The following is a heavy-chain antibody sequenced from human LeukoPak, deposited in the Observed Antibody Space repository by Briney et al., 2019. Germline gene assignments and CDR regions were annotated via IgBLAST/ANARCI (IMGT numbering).Heavy chain of an antibody. Sequence: SVKVSCKASGGTFSSYAIGWVRQAPGQGLEWMGGIIPIFGTANYAQKFQGRVTITADESTSTAYMELSSLRSEDTAVYYCARDRVQLSPHPYYYYGMDVWGQGTTVTVSS. D-gene: IGHD3-16*02. J-gene: IGHJ6*02. V-gene: IGHV1-69*13. CDR3: ARDRVQLSPHPYYYYGMDV. CDR2: IIPIFGTA. CDR1: GGTFSSYA.